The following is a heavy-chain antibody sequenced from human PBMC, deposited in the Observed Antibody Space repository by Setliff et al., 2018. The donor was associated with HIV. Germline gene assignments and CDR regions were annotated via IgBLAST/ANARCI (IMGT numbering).Heavy chain of an antibody. Sequence: ASVKVSCKASGYTFTYYGISWVRQAPGQGLEWMGWISGYNGNTNFAQKLQGRVTLTTDTSTSTAYMELRSLRPDDTAVYYCGRVPYKSAWFSGGHNPFDVWGQGTMVTVSS. D-gene: IGHD6-19*01. J-gene: IGHJ3*01. V-gene: IGHV1-18*01. CDR3: GRVPYKSAWFSGGHNPFDV. CDR2: ISGYNGNT. CDR1: GYTFTYYG.